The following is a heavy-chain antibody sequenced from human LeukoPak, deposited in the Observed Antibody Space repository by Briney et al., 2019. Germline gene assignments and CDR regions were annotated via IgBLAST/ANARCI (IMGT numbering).Heavy chain of an antibody. D-gene: IGHD3-3*01. CDR1: GYTFTSYG. V-gene: IGHV1-18*01. Sequence: ASVKVSCKASGYTFTSYGISWVRQAPGQGLEWMGWISAYNGNTNYAQKLQGRVTMTTDTSTSTAYMELRSLRSDDTAVYYCARDRTRNYDFWSGPQPDWFDPWGQGTLVTVSP. CDR3: ARDRTRNYDFWSGPQPDWFDP. J-gene: IGHJ5*02. CDR2: ISAYNGNT.